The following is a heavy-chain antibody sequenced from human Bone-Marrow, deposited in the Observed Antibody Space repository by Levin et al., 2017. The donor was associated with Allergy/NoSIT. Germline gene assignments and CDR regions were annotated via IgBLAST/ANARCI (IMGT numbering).Heavy chain of an antibody. Sequence: PGGSLRLSCAASGFSISDYWMHWVRQAPGKGLVWVSRIKSDGSITTYADSVKGRFTISRDNAKNTLYLQMNSLRAEDTAVYYCARKTVVVPAADPFDPWGQGTLVTVSS. CDR1: GFSISDYW. CDR3: ARKTVVVPAADPFDP. D-gene: IGHD2-2*01. J-gene: IGHJ5*02. CDR2: IKSDGSIT. V-gene: IGHV3-74*01.